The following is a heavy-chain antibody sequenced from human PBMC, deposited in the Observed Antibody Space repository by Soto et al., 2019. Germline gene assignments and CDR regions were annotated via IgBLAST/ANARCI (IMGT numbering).Heavy chain of an antibody. D-gene: IGHD3-3*01. J-gene: IGHJ5*02. CDR1: GGSISSSSYY. CDR2: IYYSGST. Sequence: QLQLQESGPGLVKPSETLSLTCTVSGGSISSSSYYWGWIRQPPGKGLEWIGSIYYSGSTYYSPSLKSRVTISVDTSKNQFSLKLSSVTAADTAVYYCARRGDFWSGKPVQLGFDPWGQGTLVTVSS. V-gene: IGHV4-39*01. CDR3: ARRGDFWSGKPVQLGFDP.